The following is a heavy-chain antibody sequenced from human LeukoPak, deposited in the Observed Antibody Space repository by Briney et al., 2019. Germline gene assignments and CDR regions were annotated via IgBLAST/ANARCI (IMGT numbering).Heavy chain of an antibody. V-gene: IGHV3-53*01. D-gene: IGHD6-6*01. CDR1: GFTVSSNY. CDR2: IYSGGST. J-gene: IGHJ5*02. Sequence: GGSLRLSCAASGFTVSSNYMSWVRQAPGKGLEWVSVIYSGGSTYYADSVKGRFTISRDNSKSTLYIQMNSLRAEDTAVYYCARVSSIRWFDPWGQGTLVTVSS. CDR3: ARVSSIRWFDP.